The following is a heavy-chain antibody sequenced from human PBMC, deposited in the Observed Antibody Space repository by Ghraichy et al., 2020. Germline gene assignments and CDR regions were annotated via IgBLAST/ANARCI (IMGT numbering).Heavy chain of an antibody. CDR1: GGSISSGGYS. Sequence: SETLSLTCAVSGGSISSGGYSWSWIRQPPGKGLEWIGYIYHSGSTYYNPSLKSRVTISVDRSKNQFSLKLSSVTAADTAVYYCARRDGYTGRAIDYWGQGTLVTVSS. J-gene: IGHJ4*02. CDR3: ARRDGYTGRAIDY. V-gene: IGHV4-30-2*01. CDR2: IYHSGST. D-gene: IGHD5-24*01.